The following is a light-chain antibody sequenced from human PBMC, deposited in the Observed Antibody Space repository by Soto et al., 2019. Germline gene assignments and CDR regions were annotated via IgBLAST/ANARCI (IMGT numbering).Light chain of an antibody. Sequence: SYELTQPPSVSVSPGQTARLTCSGAALPKQYADWYQQKPGQAPVLVIYKDRARPSGIPERCSGSSSGTTVTLTISGVQAEDEADYYCQSADSSGTYVVFGGGTKLTVL. CDR3: QSADSSGTYVV. V-gene: IGLV3-25*03. CDR1: ALPKQY. CDR2: KDR. J-gene: IGLJ2*01.